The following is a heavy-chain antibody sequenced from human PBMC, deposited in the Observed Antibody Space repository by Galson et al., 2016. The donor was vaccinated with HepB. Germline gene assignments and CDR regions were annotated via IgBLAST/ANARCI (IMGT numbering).Heavy chain of an antibody. CDR2: IRGSLTTI. V-gene: IGHV3-48*02. Sequence: SLRLSCAASGFTFSSHSMNWVRQAPGKGLEWVSYIRGSLTTIYYDDSVKGRFTISRDNAKNSLSLQMNSLRDEDTAVYYCASSIDQLLPFVYWGQGTLVTVSS. CDR3: ASSIDQLLPFVY. CDR1: GFTFSSHS. D-gene: IGHD2-2*01. J-gene: IGHJ4*02.